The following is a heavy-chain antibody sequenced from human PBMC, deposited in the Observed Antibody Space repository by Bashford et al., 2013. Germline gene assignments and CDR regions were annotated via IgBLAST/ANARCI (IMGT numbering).Heavy chain of an antibody. CDR3: ARERFFGSDAFDL. CDR2: IGGSGDT. J-gene: IGHJ3*01. Sequence: GGSLRLSCAASGFTFSSYAMSWVRQGSREGGWSGVSTIGGSGDTYYADSVKGRFTVSRDNANNSLSLQMNRLRAEDTALYFCARERFFGSDAFDLWGQGTMVTVSS. CDR1: GFTFSSYA. V-gene: IGHV3-23*01. D-gene: IGHD3-3*01.